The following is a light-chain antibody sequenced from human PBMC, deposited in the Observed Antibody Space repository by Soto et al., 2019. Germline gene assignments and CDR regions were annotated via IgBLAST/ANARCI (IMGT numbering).Light chain of an antibody. V-gene: IGLV2-23*03. CDR1: SSDVGNYNL. CDR2: EGS. Sequence: QSALTQPASVSGSPGQSITISCTGTSSDVGNYNLVSWYQQHPGKAPKLMMYEGSKRPSGVSNRFSGSKSGNTASLTISGLRAEDEADYYCCSYAASTTFRVLFGGGTKLPAL. J-gene: IGLJ2*01. CDR3: CSYAASTTFRVL.